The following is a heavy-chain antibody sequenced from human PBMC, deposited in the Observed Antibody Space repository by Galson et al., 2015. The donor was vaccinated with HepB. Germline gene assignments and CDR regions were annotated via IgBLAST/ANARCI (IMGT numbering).Heavy chain of an antibody. CDR2: ISYDGSNK. Sequence: SLRLSCAASGFTFSSYAMHGVRQAPGKGLEWVAVISYDGSNKYYADSVKGRFTISRDNSKNTLYLQMNSLRAEDTAVYYCARDLSSGYSSGGYYYYYYMDVWGKGTTVTVSS. CDR3: ARDLSSGYSSGGYYYYYYMDV. CDR1: GFTFSSYA. D-gene: IGHD6-19*01. J-gene: IGHJ6*03. V-gene: IGHV3-30-3*01.